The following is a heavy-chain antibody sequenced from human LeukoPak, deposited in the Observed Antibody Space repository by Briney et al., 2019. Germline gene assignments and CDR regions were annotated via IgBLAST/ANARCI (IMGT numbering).Heavy chain of an antibody. CDR2: INPNSGGT. D-gene: IGHD6-6*01. Sequence: APVKVSCKASGYTFTGYYMHWVRQAPGQGLEWMGWINPNSGGTNYAQKFQGRVTMTRDTSISTAYMELSRLRSDDTAVYYCARGRFCCSSSPRVLVYWGQGTLVTVSS. CDR1: GYTFTGYY. V-gene: IGHV1-2*02. CDR3: ARGRFCCSSSPRVLVY. J-gene: IGHJ4*02.